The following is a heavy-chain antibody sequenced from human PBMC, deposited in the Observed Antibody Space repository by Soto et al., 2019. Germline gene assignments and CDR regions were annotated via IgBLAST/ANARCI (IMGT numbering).Heavy chain of an antibody. V-gene: IGHV3-33*01. CDR3: ASAAGAYDN. CDR2: IWSDGSNK. D-gene: IGHD1-26*01. J-gene: IGHJ4*02. CDR1: GLTFSSYG. Sequence: QVQLVESGGGVVQPGRSLRLSCAASGLTFSSYGMHWVRQAPGKGLEWVAVIWSDGSNKYYADSVKGRFTISRDNSKNSLYLQMNSLSVEDTAVYYCASAAGAYDNWGQGTLVTVSS.